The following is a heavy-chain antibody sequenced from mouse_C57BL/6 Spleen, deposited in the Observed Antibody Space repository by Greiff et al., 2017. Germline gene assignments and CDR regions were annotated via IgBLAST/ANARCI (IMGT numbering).Heavy chain of an antibody. Sequence: QVQLQQPGAELVRPGSSVKLSCKASGYTFTSYWMHWVKQRPIQGLEWIGNIDPSDSETHYNQKFKDKATLTVDKSSSTAYMQLSSLTSEDSAVYYCARDKGTGTKDYWGQGTTLTVSS. CDR3: ARDKGTGTKDY. V-gene: IGHV1-52*01. D-gene: IGHD4-1*01. CDR2: IDPSDSET. CDR1: GYTFTSYW. J-gene: IGHJ2*01.